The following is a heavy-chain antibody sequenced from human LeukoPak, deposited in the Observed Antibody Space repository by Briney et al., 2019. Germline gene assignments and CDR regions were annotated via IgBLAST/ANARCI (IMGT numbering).Heavy chain of an antibody. CDR1: GGSISSYY. CDR2: IYYSGST. D-gene: IGHD3-3*01. J-gene: IGHJ1*01. Sequence: SETLSLTCTVSGGSISSYYWSWIRQPPGKGLEWIGYIYYSGSTNYNPSLKSRVTISVDTSKNQFSLKLSSVTAADTAVYYCARDFGVGFQHWGQGTLVTVSS. V-gene: IGHV4-59*01. CDR3: ARDFGVGFQH.